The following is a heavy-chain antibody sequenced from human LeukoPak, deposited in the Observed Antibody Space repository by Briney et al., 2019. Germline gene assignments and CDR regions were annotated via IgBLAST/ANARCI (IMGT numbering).Heavy chain of an antibody. J-gene: IGHJ6*03. V-gene: IGHV3-20*04. Sequence: GGSLRLSCAASGFTFDDSVMSWVRQAPGKGLDWVSGINWNGGSTGYADSVKGRFTISRDNAKNSLYLQMNSLRAEDTALYYCAREDPRGYYYYYMDVWGKGTTVTVSS. CDR2: INWNGGST. CDR3: AREDPRGYYYYYMDV. D-gene: IGHD3-10*01. CDR1: GFTFDDSV.